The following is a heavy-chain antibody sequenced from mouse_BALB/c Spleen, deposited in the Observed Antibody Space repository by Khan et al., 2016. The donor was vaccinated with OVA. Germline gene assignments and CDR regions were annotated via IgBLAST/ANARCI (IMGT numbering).Heavy chain of an antibody. Sequence: VQLKESGPGLVKPSQSLSLTCTFTGYSITSEYTWNWIRQFPGNKLEWMGFISYSGNTRYNPSLKSRISITRDTSKNQFFLQLNSVTSEDTATYYCARKDYYDYDPFPYWGQGTLVTVSA. V-gene: IGHV3-2*02. J-gene: IGHJ3*01. CDR3: ARKDYYDYDPFPY. CDR1: GYSITSEYT. D-gene: IGHD2-4*01. CDR2: ISYSGNT.